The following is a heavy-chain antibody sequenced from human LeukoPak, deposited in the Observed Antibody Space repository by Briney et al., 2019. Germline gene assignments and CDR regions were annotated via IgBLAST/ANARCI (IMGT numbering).Heavy chain of an antibody. Sequence: KPSETLSLTCTVSGGSISSSNHYWGWIRQPPGKGLEWIGNINFVGTTYYNPSLKSRVSISVDTSKNQVSLKLSSVTAADTAVYYCARLGGGYAFFDYWGLGTLVTVSS. D-gene: IGHD5-12*01. CDR2: INFVGTT. CDR1: GGSISSSNHY. CDR3: ARLGGGYAFFDY. J-gene: IGHJ4*02. V-gene: IGHV4-39*01.